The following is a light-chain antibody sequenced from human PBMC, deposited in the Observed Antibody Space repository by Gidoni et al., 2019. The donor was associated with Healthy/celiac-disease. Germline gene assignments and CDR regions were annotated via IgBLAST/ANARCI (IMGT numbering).Light chain of an antibody. CDR1: QSISSW. CDR3: QQYNSYPYT. J-gene: IGKJ2*01. CDR2: DAS. Sequence: LHITPSPSPLSASVGARVTITCRASQSISSWLAWYQQKPGKAPKLLIYDASSLESGVPARFSGSGSGTEFTLTISSLQPDDFATYYCQQYNSYPYTFGQGTKLEIK. V-gene: IGKV1-5*01.